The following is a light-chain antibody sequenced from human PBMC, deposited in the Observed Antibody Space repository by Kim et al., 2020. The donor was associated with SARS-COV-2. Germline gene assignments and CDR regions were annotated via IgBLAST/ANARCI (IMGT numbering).Light chain of an antibody. CDR3: QQFNNWSRT. J-gene: IGKJ1*01. CDR2: CAS. CDR1: QSVSSN. V-gene: IGKV3-15*01. Sequence: VSSGERANLSGRASQSVSSNLAWYQRKPGQAPRLLIYCASTRTTQIPARFRGGGSGTEFTQSISRLQSEDFAVYYCQQFNNWSRTFGQGTKVDIK.